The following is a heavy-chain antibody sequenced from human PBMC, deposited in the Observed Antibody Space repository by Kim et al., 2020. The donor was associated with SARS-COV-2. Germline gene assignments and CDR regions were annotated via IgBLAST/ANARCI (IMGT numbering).Heavy chain of an antibody. Sequence: SETLSLTCTVSGGSISSYYWSWIRQPPGKGLEWIGYIYYSGSTNYNPSLKSRVTISVDTSKNQFSLKLSSVTAADTAVYYCARDTTWIQPFRGFDYWGQGTLVTVSS. CDR3: ARDTTWIQPFRGFDY. CDR1: GGSISSYY. J-gene: IGHJ4*02. D-gene: IGHD5-18*01. V-gene: IGHV4-59*13. CDR2: IYYSGST.